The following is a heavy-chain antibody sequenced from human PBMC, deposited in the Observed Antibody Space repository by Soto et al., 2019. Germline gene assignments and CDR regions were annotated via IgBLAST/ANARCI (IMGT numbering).Heavy chain of an antibody. J-gene: IGHJ4*02. V-gene: IGHV3-30*18. Sequence: PGGSLRLSCAASGFPFTIYGMHWVRQVPDKGLEWVALISYDGSNQYYADSVKGRFTISRDNSKNTLFLQMNSLRADDTAVYYCAKDQASGQGSFDSWGQGTLVTVSS. CDR1: GFPFTIYG. CDR3: AKDQASGQGSFDS. CDR2: ISYDGSNQ.